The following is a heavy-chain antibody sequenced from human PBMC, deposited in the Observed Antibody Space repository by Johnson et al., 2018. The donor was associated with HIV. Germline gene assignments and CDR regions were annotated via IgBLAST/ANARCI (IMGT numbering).Heavy chain of an antibody. Sequence: QVQLVESGGGVVQPGRSLRLSCAASGFTFSSYGMHWVRQAPGKGLEWVAVISYDGSNKYYADSVKGRFTISRDNSKNTLYLQMNSLRAEDTAVYYCASLGLDLLVKAPLSVVFDAFDIWGQGTMVTVSS. CDR1: GFTFSSYG. CDR2: ISYDGSNK. D-gene: IGHD3-16*01. J-gene: IGHJ3*02. CDR3: ASLGLDLLVKAPLSVVFDAFDI. V-gene: IGHV3-30*03.